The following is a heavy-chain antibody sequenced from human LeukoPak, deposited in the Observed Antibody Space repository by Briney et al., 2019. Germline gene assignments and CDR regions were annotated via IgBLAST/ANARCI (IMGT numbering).Heavy chain of an antibody. CDR1: GFTFSSYA. CDR2: ISYDGSNK. D-gene: IGHD2-2*01. Sequence: TGRSLRLSCAASGFTFSSYAMHWVRQAPGKGLEWVAVISYDGSNKYYADSVKGRFTISRGNSKNTLYLQMNSLRAEDTAVYYCARDHVVVPAAMAGGGWRSYYFDYWGQGTLVTVSS. J-gene: IGHJ4*02. CDR3: ARDHVVVPAAMAGGGWRSYYFDY. V-gene: IGHV3-30-3*01.